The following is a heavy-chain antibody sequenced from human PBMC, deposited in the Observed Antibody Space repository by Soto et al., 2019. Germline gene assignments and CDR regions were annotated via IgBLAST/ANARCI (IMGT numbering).Heavy chain of an antibody. CDR2: IIPIFGTA. J-gene: IGHJ6*02. Sequence: QVQLVQSGAEVKKPGSSVKVSCKASGGTFSSYAISWVRQAPGQGIEWIGGIIPIFGTANYAQKFQGRVTITADESTSTAYMELSSLRSEDTAVYYCARVDGVDAVTPKNGMDGCVQGTTVTVSS. CDR3: ARVDGVDAVTPKNGMDG. V-gene: IGHV1-69*01. CDR1: GGTFSSYA. D-gene: IGHD4-17*01.